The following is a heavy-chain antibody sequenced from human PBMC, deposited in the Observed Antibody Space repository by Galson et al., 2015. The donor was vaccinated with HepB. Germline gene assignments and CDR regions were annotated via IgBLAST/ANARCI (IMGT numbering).Heavy chain of an antibody. V-gene: IGHV3-23*01. J-gene: IGHJ6*02. Sequence: SLRLSCAASGFSFPSYAMSWVRQAPGKGLGWVSAIGDGGITTYYADSVKGRFTISRDNSRNTLYLQMNSLRAEDTAVYYCAKGPCSGGSCYAYYYYFAMDVWGQGTTVTVSS. CDR1: GFSFPSYA. D-gene: IGHD2-15*01. CDR2: IGDGGITT. CDR3: AKGPCSGGSCYAYYYYFAMDV.